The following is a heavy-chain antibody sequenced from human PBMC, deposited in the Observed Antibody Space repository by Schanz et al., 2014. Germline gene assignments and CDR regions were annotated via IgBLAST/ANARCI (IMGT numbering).Heavy chain of an antibody. CDR1: GYTFTSYY. CDR3: ARETTIITGGAFDV. CDR2: INPSGGST. J-gene: IGHJ3*01. V-gene: IGHV1-46*01. D-gene: IGHD3-9*01. Sequence: QVQLVQSGGEVKKPGASVKVSCKASGYTFTSYYMHWVRQAPGQGLEWMGIINPSGGSTSYAQNFQGRLIMTTDTSTTTVYMELRGLRSDDTAVYYCARETTIITGGAFDVWGQGTMVNVSS.